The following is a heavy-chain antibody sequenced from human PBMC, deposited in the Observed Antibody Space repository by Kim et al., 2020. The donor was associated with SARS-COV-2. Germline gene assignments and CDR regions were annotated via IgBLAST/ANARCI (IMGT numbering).Heavy chain of an antibody. D-gene: IGHD3-3*01. J-gene: IGHJ2*01. CDR3: AREIPDYDSAGCYLDL. Sequence: DPVQGRFSISRENAKTSLYLQMNSLRAGDTAVYYCAREIPDYDSAGCYLDLWGRGTLVTVSS. V-gene: IGHV3-13*01.